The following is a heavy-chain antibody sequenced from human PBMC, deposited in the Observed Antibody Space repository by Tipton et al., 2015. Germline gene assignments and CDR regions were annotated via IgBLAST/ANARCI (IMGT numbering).Heavy chain of an antibody. CDR1: NFTFSNAW. J-gene: IGHJ3*02. Sequence: SLRLSCAASNFTFSNAWMNWVRQAPGKGLEWVGRIKSKSEGGTTDYAAPVRGRFTISRDDSKNTTYLQMNSLKTEDSAVYYCTTDLPDDYIDFSLWERFIDAFDIWGQGTVVTVSS. D-gene: IGHD5-12*01. CDR3: TTDLPDDYIDFSLWERFIDAFDI. CDR2: IKSKSEGGTT. V-gene: IGHV3-15*07.